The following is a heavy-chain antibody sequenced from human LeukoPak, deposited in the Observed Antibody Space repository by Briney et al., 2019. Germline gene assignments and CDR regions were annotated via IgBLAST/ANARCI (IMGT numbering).Heavy chain of an antibody. V-gene: IGHV1-8*01. Sequence: GASVKVSCKASGYTFTSYDINWVRQATGQGLEWMGWMNPNSGNTGYAQKFQGRVTMTRNTSISTAHMELSSLRSEDTAVYYCARVVARWFKKNWFDPWGQGTLVTVSS. J-gene: IGHJ5*02. D-gene: IGHD2-15*01. CDR3: ARVVARWFKKNWFDP. CDR2: MNPNSGNT. CDR1: GYTFTSYD.